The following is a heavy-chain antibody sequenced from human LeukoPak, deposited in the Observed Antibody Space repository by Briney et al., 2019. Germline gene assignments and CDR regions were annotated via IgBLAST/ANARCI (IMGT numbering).Heavy chain of an antibody. J-gene: IGHJ4*02. CDR2: IYYSGST. Sequence: SETLSLTCTVSGGSISSYYWSWIRQPPGKGLEWIGYIYYSGSTNYNPSLKSRVTISVDTSKNQFSLKLSSVTAADTAVYYCARVLSASRWWYFDYWGQGTLVTVSS. V-gene: IGHV4-59*01. CDR3: ARVLSASRWWYFDY. CDR1: GGSISSYY. D-gene: IGHD2-15*01.